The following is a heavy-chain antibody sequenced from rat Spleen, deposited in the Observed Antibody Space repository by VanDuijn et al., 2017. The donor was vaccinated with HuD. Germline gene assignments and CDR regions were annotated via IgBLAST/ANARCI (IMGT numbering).Heavy chain of an antibody. CDR3: TTYGSPYYYVMDA. CDR1: GFTFSDYY. V-gene: IGHV5-20*01. J-gene: IGHJ4*01. CDR2: ISYDGGST. D-gene: IGHD1-8*01. Sequence: EVQLVESGGGLVQPGRSLKLSCAASGFTFSDYYMAWVRQAPTKGLEWVASISYDGGSTYYRDSVKGRFTISRDNAKSSLYLQMDSLRSEDTATYYCTTYGSPYYYVMDAWGQGASVTVSS.